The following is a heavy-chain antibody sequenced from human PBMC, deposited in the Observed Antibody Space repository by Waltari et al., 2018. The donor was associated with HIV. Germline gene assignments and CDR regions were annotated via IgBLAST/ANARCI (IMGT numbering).Heavy chain of an antibody. Sequence: GDSISSGGYYWSWIRQHPVKGLEWIGHIYYTGSTDYNPSLKSRLNISVDTSDNQFSLNLSSVTAADTAVYYCVRDRRLRFLRGFDRWGQGTLVTVSS. V-gene: IGHV4-31*02. CDR2: IYYTGST. CDR3: VRDRRLRFLRGFDR. CDR1: GDSISSGGYY. D-gene: IGHD3-3*01. J-gene: IGHJ5*02.